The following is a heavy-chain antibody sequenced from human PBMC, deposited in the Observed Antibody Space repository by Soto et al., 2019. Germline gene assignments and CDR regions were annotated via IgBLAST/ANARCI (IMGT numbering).Heavy chain of an antibody. J-gene: IGHJ6*02. D-gene: IGHD1-26*01. Sequence: EVQLVESGGGLVQPGGSLRLSCAASGFTVSSNYMSWVRQAPGKGLEWVSVIYSGGSTYYADSVKGRFTISRDNSKNTLYLQMNSLRAEDTALYYCARDSELGYYGMDVWGQGTTVTVSS. V-gene: IGHV3-66*01. CDR3: ARDSELGYYGMDV. CDR1: GFTVSSNY. CDR2: IYSGGST.